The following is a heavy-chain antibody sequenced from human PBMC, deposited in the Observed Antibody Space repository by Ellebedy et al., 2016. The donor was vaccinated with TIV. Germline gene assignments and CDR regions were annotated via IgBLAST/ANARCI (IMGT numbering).Heavy chain of an antibody. V-gene: IGHV3-20*01. Sequence: GESLKISCAASGFTFDDYGMSWVRQAPGKGLEWVSGINWNGGSTGYADSVKGRFTISRDNAKNSLYLQMNSLRAEDTALYHCARVSSGYYYYYYGMDVWGQGTTVTVSS. CDR2: INWNGGST. CDR3: ARVSSGYYYYYYGMDV. D-gene: IGHD3-22*01. J-gene: IGHJ6*02. CDR1: GFTFDDYG.